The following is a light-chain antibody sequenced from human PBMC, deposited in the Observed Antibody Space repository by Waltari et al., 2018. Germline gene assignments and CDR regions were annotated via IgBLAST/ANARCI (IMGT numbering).Light chain of an antibody. CDR2: RVS. V-gene: IGKV2-30*02. CDR1: QSLVHSDGHTH. CDR3: MQGTHWPYT. Sequence: EVVMTQSPLSLPVILGQPASISCKFSQSLVHSDGHTHLNWFQQRPGQSPRRLFYRVSSRESGVPDRFSGSGSGTDFTLKISRVEAEDVGVYYCMQGTHWPYTFGQGTRLDIK. J-gene: IGKJ2*01.